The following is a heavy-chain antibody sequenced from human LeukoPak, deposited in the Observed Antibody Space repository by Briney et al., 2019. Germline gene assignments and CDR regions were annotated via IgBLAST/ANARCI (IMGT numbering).Heavy chain of an antibody. D-gene: IGHD1-26*01. CDR1: GHTFTSYD. Sequence: ASVKVSCKASGHTFTSYDINWVRQATGQGLEWMGWMNPNSGNTGYAQKFQGRVTMTRNTSISTAYMELSSLRSEDTAVYYCARGAEWEPPYYFDYWGQGTLVTVSS. CDR3: ARGAEWEPPYYFDY. CDR2: MNPNSGNT. J-gene: IGHJ4*02. V-gene: IGHV1-8*01.